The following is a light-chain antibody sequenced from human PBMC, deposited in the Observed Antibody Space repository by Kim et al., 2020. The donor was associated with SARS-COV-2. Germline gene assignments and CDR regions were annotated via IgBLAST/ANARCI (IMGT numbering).Light chain of an antibody. CDR2: DVT. V-gene: IGLV2-14*03. J-gene: IGLJ2*01. CDR3: SSYTSSSDVI. CDR1: SNDVGAYNY. Sequence: QPITISYTGTSNDVGAYNYVFWYQQHPGTVPKLIIYDVTKRPSGVSSRFSGFKSDNTASLTISGLQTEDEATYHCSSYTSSSDVIFGGGTQLTVL.